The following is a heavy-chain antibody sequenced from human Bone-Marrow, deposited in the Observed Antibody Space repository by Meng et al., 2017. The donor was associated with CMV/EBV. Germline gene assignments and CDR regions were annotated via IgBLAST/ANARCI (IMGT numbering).Heavy chain of an antibody. CDR3: ARDDCIGDICSSH. D-gene: IGHD2-15*01. CDR1: GFTFSSYV. Sequence: GESLKISCAASGFTFSSYVMHWVRQAPGKGLEWVAVISYDGSNKYYADSVKGRFTISRDNSENTVYLQMNSLRPEDTALYHCARDDCIGDICSSHWGQGTLVTVSS. J-gene: IGHJ4*02. V-gene: IGHV3-30*03. CDR2: ISYDGSNK.